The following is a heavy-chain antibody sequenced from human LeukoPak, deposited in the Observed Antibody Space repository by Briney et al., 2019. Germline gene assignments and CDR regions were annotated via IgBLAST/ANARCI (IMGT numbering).Heavy chain of an antibody. CDR1: GFTFSDYG. CDR3: AKAASSSWPSYYYGMDV. Sequence: GRSLRLSCAASGFTFSDYGMHWVRQAPGKGLEWVAVIWYDGTNRYYTDSVKGRFIISRDNSKNTLYLQMSSLRVDDTAVYYCAKAASSSWPSYYYGMDVWGQGTTVTVSS. CDR2: IWYDGTNR. D-gene: IGHD6-13*01. V-gene: IGHV3-33*06. J-gene: IGHJ6*02.